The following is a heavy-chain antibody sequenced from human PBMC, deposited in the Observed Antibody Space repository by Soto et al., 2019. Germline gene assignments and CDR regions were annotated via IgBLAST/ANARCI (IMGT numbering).Heavy chain of an antibody. CDR1: GGSFSGYY. CDR2: INHSGST. V-gene: IGHV4-34*01. D-gene: IGHD2-2*01. J-gene: IGHJ4*02. Sequence: SETLSLTCAVYGGSFSGYYWSWIRQPPGKGLEWIGEINHSGSTNYNPSLKSRVTISVDTSKNQFSLKLSSVTAADTAVYYCARGNRLYCSSTSCYSPFYFDYWGQGTLVTVSS. CDR3: ARGNRLYCSSTSCYSPFYFDY.